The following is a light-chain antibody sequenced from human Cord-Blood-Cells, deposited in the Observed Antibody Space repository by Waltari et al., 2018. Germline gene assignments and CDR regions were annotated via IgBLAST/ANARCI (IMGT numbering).Light chain of an antibody. CDR2: EGS. Sequence: QSALPQPASVSGSPGQSIPISCTGTSSDVGSYNLVSWYQQHPGKAPKLMIYEGSKRPSGVSNRFSGSKSGNTASLTISGRQAEDEADYYCCSYAGSWVFGGGTKLTVL. CDR1: SSDVGSYNL. CDR3: CSYAGSWV. V-gene: IGLV2-23*01. J-gene: IGLJ3*02.